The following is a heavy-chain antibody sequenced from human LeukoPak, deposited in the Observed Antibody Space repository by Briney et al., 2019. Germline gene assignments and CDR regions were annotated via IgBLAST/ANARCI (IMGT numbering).Heavy chain of an antibody. CDR1: GGSISSSSYY. V-gene: IGHV4-39*01. Sequence: SETLSLTCTVSGGSISSSSYYWGCIRQPPGKGLEWTGSIYYSGSTYYNPSLKSRVTISVDTSKNQFSLKLSSVTAADTAVYYCARRVVVVAATGNWFDPWGQGTLVTVSS. CDR3: ARRVVVVAATGNWFDP. J-gene: IGHJ5*02. D-gene: IGHD2-15*01. CDR2: IYYSGST.